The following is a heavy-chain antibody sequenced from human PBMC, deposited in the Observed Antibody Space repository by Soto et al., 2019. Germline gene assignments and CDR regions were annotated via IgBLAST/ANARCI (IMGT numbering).Heavy chain of an antibody. CDR1: GFNFDNYG. CDR2: ITYDGSFQ. V-gene: IGHV3-30*18. CDR3: AKDRVGGTFYTPLGF. J-gene: IGHJ4*02. Sequence: QVQLVESGGGVVQPGGSLRLSCQASGFNFDNYGMHWVRQAPGKGLEWVAVITYDGSFQYYADSVKGRFTISRANSKNTLFLHLNTLKPEDTAVYQLAKDRVGGTFYTPLGFWGQGTLVTVSS. D-gene: IGHD1-7*01.